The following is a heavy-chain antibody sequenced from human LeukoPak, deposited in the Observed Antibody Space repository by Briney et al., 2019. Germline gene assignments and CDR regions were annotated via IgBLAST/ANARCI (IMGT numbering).Heavy chain of an antibody. Sequence: PGGSLRLSCAASGFTFSSYSMNWVRQAPGKGLEWVSSISSSSSYIYYADSVKGRFTISRDNAKNSLYLQMNSLRAEDTAVYYCAKDSSIIRTFIVATKGYFDYWGQGILVTVSS. CDR3: AKDSSIIRTFIVATKGYFDY. V-gene: IGHV3-21*01. D-gene: IGHD5-12*01. J-gene: IGHJ4*02. CDR2: ISSSSSYI. CDR1: GFTFSSYS.